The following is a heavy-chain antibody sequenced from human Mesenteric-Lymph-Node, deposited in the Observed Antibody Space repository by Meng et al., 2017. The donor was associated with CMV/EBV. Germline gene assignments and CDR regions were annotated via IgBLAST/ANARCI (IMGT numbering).Heavy chain of an antibody. CDR3: VRAAGYCTSFTCQGLLDP. CDR2: INPNDGAP. CDR1: GYTFTDYY. J-gene: IGHJ5*02. V-gene: IGHV1-2*02. Sequence: ASVQVTCKPSGYTFTDYYVHWLRQAPGQGLEWRGWINPNDGAPNYAHNSLGRVTMISDTSIYMELSGLTSDDTAAYYCVRAAGYCTSFTCQGLLDPWGQGTLVTVSS. D-gene: IGHD2-8*01.